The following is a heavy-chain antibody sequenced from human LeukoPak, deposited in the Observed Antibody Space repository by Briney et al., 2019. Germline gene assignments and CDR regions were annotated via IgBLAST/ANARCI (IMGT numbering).Heavy chain of an antibody. CDR2: IYSGGST. J-gene: IGHJ4*02. D-gene: IGHD4/OR15-4a*01. CDR1: GFTVSSSY. CDR3: ARRAGAYSHPYDY. V-gene: IGHV3-66*04. Sequence: GGSLRLSCAASGFTVSSSYMSWVRQAPGKGLGWVSVIYSGGSTYYADSVKGRFTISRDNSKNTLYLQMNSLRAEDTAVYYCARRAGAYSHPYDYWGQGTLVTVSS.